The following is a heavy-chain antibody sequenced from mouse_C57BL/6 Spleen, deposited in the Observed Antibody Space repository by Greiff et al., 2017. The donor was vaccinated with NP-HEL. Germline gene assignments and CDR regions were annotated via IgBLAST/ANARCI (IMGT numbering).Heavy chain of an antibody. Sequence: VKLQESGAELARPGASVKLSCKASGYTFTSYGISWVKQRTGQGLEWIGEIYPRSGNTYYNEKFKGKATLTADKSSSTAYMELRSLTSEDSAVYFCARSYDGGWYFDVWGTGTTVTVSS. CDR3: ARSYDGGWYFDV. CDR2: IYPRSGNT. CDR1: GYTFTSYG. J-gene: IGHJ1*03. D-gene: IGHD2-3*01. V-gene: IGHV1-81*01.